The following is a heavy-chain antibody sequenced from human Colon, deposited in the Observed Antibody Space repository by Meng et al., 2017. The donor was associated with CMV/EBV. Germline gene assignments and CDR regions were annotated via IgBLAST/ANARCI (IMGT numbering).Heavy chain of an antibody. CDR2: ISGSGNST. CDR1: GFIFSNYA. V-gene: IGHV3-23*01. J-gene: IGHJ4*02. CDR3: ARPRDGYSPFDL. Sequence: GGSLRLSCAASGFIFSNYAMSWVRQAPGKGLEWVSAISGSGNSTYYADSVKGRFSISRDNAQNTVYLQMNRLTADDTAVYYCARPRDGYSPFDLWGQGTPVTVSS. D-gene: IGHD5-18*01.